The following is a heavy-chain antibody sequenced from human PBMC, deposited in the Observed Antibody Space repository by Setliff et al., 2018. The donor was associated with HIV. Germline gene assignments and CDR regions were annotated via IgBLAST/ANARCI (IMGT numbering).Heavy chain of an antibody. D-gene: IGHD3-3*01. CDR3: ARDTYYNFWSGLEDYYYYMDV. CDR2: INPSGGNT. J-gene: IGHJ6*03. V-gene: IGHV1-46*01. CDR1: GYTFTSYY. Sequence: ASVKVSCKASGYTFTSYYMHWVRQAPGHGLEWMGIINPSGGNTSYAQEFQGRVTMTRDTSTSTVYMELSSLRSEDTAVYYCARDTYYNFWSGLEDYYYYMDVWGKGTTVTVSS.